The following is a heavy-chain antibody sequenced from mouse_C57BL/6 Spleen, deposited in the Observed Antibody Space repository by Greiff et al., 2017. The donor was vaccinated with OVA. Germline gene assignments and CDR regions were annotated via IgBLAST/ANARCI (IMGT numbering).Heavy chain of an antibody. CDR1: GFSLTSYG. D-gene: IGHD4-1*01. V-gene: IGHV2-5*01. CDR2: IWRGGST. CDR3: AKMDWDYFDD. J-gene: IGHJ2*01. Sequence: VKVEESGPGLVQPSQRLSITCTVSGFSLTSYGVHWVRQSPGKGLEWLGVIWRGGSTDYNAAFMSRLSITKDNSKSQVFFKMNSLQADDTAIYYCAKMDWDYFDDWGQGTTLTVSS.